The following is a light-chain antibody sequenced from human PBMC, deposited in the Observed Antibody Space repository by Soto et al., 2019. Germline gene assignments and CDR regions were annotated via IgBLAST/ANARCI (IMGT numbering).Light chain of an antibody. CDR1: QTISSW. CDR2: KAS. V-gene: IGKV1-5*03. Sequence: IQMTQSPSTLSGSVGDRVTITCRASQTISSWLAWYQQKPGKAPKLLIYKASTLKSGVPSRFSGSGSGTEFTLTISSLQPDDFATYYCQQYDNYPLTFGGGTKVDIK. CDR3: QQYDNYPLT. J-gene: IGKJ4*01.